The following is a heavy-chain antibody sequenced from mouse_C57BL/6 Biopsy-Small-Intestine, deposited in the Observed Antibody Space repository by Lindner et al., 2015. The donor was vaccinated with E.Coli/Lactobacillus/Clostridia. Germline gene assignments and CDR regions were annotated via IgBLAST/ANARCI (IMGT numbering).Heavy chain of an antibody. J-gene: IGHJ4*01. D-gene: IGHD2-5*01. CDR2: FHPYNDDT. V-gene: IGHV1-47*01. CDR1: GYTFTTYP. Sequence: VQLQESGAELVKPGASVRMSCKASGYTFTTYPIEWVKQNHGKSLEWIGNFHPYNDDTKYNEKFKGKATLTVEKSSTTVYLELSRLTSDDSGVYYCARGYYSNYYAMDYWGQGTSVTVSS. CDR3: ARGYYSNYYAMDY.